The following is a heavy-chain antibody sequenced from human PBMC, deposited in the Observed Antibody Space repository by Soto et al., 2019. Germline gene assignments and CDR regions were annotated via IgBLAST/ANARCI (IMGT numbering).Heavy chain of an antibody. V-gene: IGHV4-39*01. CDR1: GASISSSY. Sequence: SETLSLTCTVSGASISSSYWGWVRQPPGKGLEWIGSIFYLGSSYYNPSLKSRVTMSVDTSKNQFSLRLRSVTAADTALYFCARHSLALRKNNWFDPWGQGIMVTVSS. D-gene: IGHD3-3*02. CDR3: ARHSLALRKNNWFDP. J-gene: IGHJ5*02. CDR2: IFYLGSS.